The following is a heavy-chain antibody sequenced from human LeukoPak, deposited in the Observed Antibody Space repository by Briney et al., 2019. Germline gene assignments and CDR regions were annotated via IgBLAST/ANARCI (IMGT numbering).Heavy chain of an antibody. Sequence: SETLSLTCAVYGGSFSGYYWSWLRQPPGKGLEWIGEINHSGSTNYNPSLKSRVTISVDTSKNQFSLKLSSVTAADTAVYYCARGSVAAAGTRRYFQHWGQGTLVTVSS. J-gene: IGHJ1*01. CDR2: INHSGST. V-gene: IGHV4-34*01. CDR3: ARGSVAAAGTRRYFQH. CDR1: GGSFSGYY. D-gene: IGHD6-13*01.